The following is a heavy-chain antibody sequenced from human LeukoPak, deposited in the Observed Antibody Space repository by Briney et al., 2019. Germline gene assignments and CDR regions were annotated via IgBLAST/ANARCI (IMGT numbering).Heavy chain of an antibody. CDR3: AKGHRYCTSGNCNSAVDY. CDR2: ICGGGGST. CDR1: GFTLSHYA. D-gene: IGHD2-15*01. Sequence: HGGSLPLTRSMSGFTLSHYARSWVRQAPGKGLEWVSTICGGGGSTDYTDSVKGRFTISRDNSKNTLYLQMNSLGAEDTAVYYCAKGHRYCTSGNCNSAVDYWGQGTLVTVSS. J-gene: IGHJ4*02. V-gene: IGHV3-23*01.